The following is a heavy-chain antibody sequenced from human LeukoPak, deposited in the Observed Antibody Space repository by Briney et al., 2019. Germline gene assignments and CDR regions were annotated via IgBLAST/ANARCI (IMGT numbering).Heavy chain of an antibody. CDR1: GFTFSNYS. V-gene: IGHV3-48*01. CDR3: ARDRYSYGHYYYYMDV. J-gene: IGHJ6*03. CDR2: ISSSSSTI. Sequence: GGSLRLSCAASGFTFSNYSINWVRQAPGKGLEWVSYISSSSSTIYYADSVKGRFTISRDNAKNPLYLQMNSLRAEDTAVYFCARDRYSYGHYYYYMDVWGKGTTVTVSS. D-gene: IGHD5-18*01.